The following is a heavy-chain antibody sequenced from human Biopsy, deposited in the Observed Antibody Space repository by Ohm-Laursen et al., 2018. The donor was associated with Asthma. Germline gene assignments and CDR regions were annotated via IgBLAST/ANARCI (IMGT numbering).Heavy chain of an antibody. Sequence: SVKVSCKASGYTFISYAIHWVRQAPGQRLEWMGWINAGNGNTKYSQKFQGRVTITRDTSASTAYMELSSLRSEDTAVYYCARDRWDVSDYGGKSGRAFDIWGQGTMVTVSS. J-gene: IGHJ3*02. CDR1: GYTFISYA. D-gene: IGHD4-23*01. CDR2: INAGNGNT. CDR3: ARDRWDVSDYGGKSGRAFDI. V-gene: IGHV1-3*01.